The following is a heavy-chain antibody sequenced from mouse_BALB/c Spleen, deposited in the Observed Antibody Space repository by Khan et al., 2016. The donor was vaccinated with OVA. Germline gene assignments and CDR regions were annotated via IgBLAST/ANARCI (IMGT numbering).Heavy chain of an antibody. D-gene: IGHD1-1*02. J-gene: IGHJ3*01. CDR3: ARLAYYYNSEGFAY. V-gene: IGHV5-6*01. CDR2: ISSGGHYT. Sequence: VQLKESGGDLVKTGGSLKLSCAASGFTFSTYGMSWVRQTPDKRLEWVATISSGGHYTYYLDSVKGRFTISRDNAENILYLQMTSLRSEDTAMYYCARLAYYYNSEGFAYWGQGTLVTVSA. CDR1: GFTFSTYG.